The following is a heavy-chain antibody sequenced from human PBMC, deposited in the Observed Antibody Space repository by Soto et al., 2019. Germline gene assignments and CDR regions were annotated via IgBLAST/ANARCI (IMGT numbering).Heavy chain of an antibody. Sequence: GGSLRLSCAASGSTFSGYGMHWVRQAPGKGLEWVAVIWYDGTDKYYADSVKGRLAISRDNSENTLYLQMNSLRVEDTAVYYWAQDPSRSLGAMEVWGQG. CDR3: AQDPSRSLGAMEV. D-gene: IGHD6-13*01. CDR2: IWYDGTDK. CDR1: GSTFSGYG. J-gene: IGHJ6*02. V-gene: IGHV3-33*03.